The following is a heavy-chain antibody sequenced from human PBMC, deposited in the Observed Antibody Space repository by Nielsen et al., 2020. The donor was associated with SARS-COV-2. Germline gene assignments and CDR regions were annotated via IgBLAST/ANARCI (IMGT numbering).Heavy chain of an antibody. CDR1: GGSVSSGSYY. Sequence: SETLSLTCTVSGGSVSSGSYYWSWIRQPPGKGLEWIGYIYYSGSTNYNPSLKSRVTISVDTSKNQFSLKLSSVTAADTAVYYCASVDSDADSGYAPWGQGTLVTVSS. CDR3: ASVDSDADSGYAP. J-gene: IGHJ5*02. D-gene: IGHD5-12*01. V-gene: IGHV4-61*01. CDR2: IYYSGST.